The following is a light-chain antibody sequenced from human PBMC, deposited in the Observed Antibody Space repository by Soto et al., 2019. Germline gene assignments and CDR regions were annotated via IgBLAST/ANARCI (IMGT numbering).Light chain of an antibody. V-gene: IGKV3-15*01. J-gene: IGKJ1*01. CDR3: QQYNNWPWT. CDR2: GAS. Sequence: EIVMTQSPATLSVSPGERATLSCRASQSVSSNLAWYQQKPGQAPRLLIYGASTRATGIPARFSGSGSGTAFTLTISSLQSEDFAVYYCQQYNNWPWTFGQGPKVEIK. CDR1: QSVSSN.